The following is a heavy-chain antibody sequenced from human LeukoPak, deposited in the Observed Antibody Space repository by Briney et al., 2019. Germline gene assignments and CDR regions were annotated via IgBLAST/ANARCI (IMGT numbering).Heavy chain of an antibody. V-gene: IGHV3-53*01. CDR3: AVEVTATDEGFDV. CDR1: GLIFNNCW. CDR2: IHGGGGT. J-gene: IGHJ3*01. Sequence: GSLRLSCAASGLIFNNCWMSWVRQAPGKGPEWVSLIHGGGGTYYADSVKGRFTISRDISKNTMYLQMNSLRADDTAVYYCAVEVTATDEGFDVWGQGAMVTVSS. D-gene: IGHD2-21*02.